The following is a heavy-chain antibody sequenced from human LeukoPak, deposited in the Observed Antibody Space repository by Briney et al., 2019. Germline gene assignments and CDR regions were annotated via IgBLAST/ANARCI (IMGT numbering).Heavy chain of an antibody. V-gene: IGHV4-59*02. CDR1: GGSVSSHQ. CDR3: ASGVLTTVSYYMDV. Sequence: PSETLSLTCTVSGGSVSSHQWSWIRQPPGKGLEWIGYIYYSGSTNYNPSLKSRFTISIDTSNNRFSLKLSSVTAADTAVYYCASGVLTTVSYYMDVWGNGTTVTVSS. J-gene: IGHJ6*03. CDR2: IYYSGST. D-gene: IGHD4-11*01.